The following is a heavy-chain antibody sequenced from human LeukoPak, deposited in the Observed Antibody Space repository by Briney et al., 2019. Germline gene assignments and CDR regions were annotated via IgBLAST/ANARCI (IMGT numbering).Heavy chain of an antibody. D-gene: IGHD3-9*01. V-gene: IGHV4-39*01. CDR1: GGSISSSSYY. Sequence: SETLSLTCTVSGGSISSSSYYWGWIRQPPGKGLEWIGSIYYSGSTYYNPSLKSRVTISVDTSKNQFSLKLSSVTAADTAVYYCARQDYDILTSSSSFDPWGQGTLVTVSS. CDR3: ARQDYDILTSSSSFDP. J-gene: IGHJ5*02. CDR2: IYYSGST.